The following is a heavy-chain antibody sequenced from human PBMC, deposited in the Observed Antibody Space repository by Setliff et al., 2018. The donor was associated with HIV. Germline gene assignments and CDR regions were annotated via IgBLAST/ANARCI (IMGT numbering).Heavy chain of an antibody. D-gene: IGHD1-20*01. V-gene: IGHV4-59*11. CDR2: IYYSGST. J-gene: IGHJ5*02. CDR1: GGSISSHY. Sequence: SETLSLTCTVSGGSISSHYWSWIWQPPGKRLEWIGYIYYSGSTNYNPSLKSRVTISVDTSKNQFSLKLSSVTAADTAVYYCAGCITGTTHWFDPWGQGTLVTVSS. CDR3: AGCITGTTHWFDP.